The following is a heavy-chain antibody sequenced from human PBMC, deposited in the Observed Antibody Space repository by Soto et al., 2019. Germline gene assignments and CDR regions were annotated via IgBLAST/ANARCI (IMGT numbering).Heavy chain of an antibody. J-gene: IGHJ4*02. CDR1: GGSISSYY. D-gene: IGHD4-17*01. CDR3: ARSPLYGDYAYFDY. V-gene: IGHV4-59*01. Sequence: SETLSLTCTVSGGSISSYYWSWIRQPPGKGLEWIGYIYYSGSTNYNPSLKSRVTISVDTSKNQFSLKLSSVTAADTAVYYCARSPLYGDYAYFDYWGQGTLVTVSS. CDR2: IYYSGST.